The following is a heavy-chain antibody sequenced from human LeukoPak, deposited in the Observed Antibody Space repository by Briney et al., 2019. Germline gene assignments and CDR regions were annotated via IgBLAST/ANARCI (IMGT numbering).Heavy chain of an antibody. CDR3: SRSLWPEDF. Sequence: GGSLRLSCAASGFTFNNYYMSWVRQAPGKGLEWVANINQDGSAKHYIDPVKGRFTIFGNNAKKSGDRQMDSRRSEDTAVYYWSRSLWPEDFWGQGTLVTVSS. V-gene: IGHV3-7*01. CDR2: INQDGSAK. D-gene: IGHD2/OR15-2a*01. CDR1: GFTFNNYY. J-gene: IGHJ4*02.